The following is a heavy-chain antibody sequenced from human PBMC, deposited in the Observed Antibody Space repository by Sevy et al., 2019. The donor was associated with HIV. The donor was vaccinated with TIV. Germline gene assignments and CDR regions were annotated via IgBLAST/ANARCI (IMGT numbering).Heavy chain of an antibody. Sequence: GGSLRLSCAASGFMFSNYWMTWVRQAPGKGLEWVANIKEDGNEKYNVDSVKSRSSNSRDTAKNSLHLQLNTLRPEDTAVYYCARAVTPHRDYLRIMDVWGKGTTVTVSS. V-gene: IGHV3-7*01. CDR2: IKEDGNEK. CDR3: ARAVTPHRDYLRIMDV. CDR1: GFMFSNYW. D-gene: IGHD4-17*01. J-gene: IGHJ6*04.